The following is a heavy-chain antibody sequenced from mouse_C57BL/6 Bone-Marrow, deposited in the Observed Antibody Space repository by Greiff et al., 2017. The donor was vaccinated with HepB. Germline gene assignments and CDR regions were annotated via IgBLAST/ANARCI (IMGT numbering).Heavy chain of an antibody. CDR2: IYPRDGST. CDR1: GYTFTDHT. J-gene: IGHJ4*01. CDR3: ARNTVVALYGNYNYYAMDY. Sequence: QVQLQQSDAELVKPGASVKISCKVSGYTFTDHTIHWMKQRPEQGLEWIGYIYPRDGSTKYNEKFKGKATLTADKSSSTAYMQLNSLTSEDSAVYFCARNTVVALYGNYNYYAMDYWGQGTSVTVSS. V-gene: IGHV1-78*01. D-gene: IGHD2-1*01.